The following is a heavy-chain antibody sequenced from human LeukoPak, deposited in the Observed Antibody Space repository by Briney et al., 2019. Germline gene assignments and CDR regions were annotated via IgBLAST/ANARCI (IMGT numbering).Heavy chain of an antibody. J-gene: IGHJ6*03. CDR3: ARGGGSIRHSYYYYVDV. CDR2: ITWNGGST. V-gene: IGHV3-20*04. Sequence: GGSLRLSCAASGFSFNDYGLSWVRQAPGKGPEWVSGITWNGGSTDYAASVKGRFTISRDNAKNSLYLRMNSLRDEDTALYYCARGGGSIRHSYYYYVDVWGKGTSVTVSS. CDR1: GFSFNDYG. D-gene: IGHD2-15*01.